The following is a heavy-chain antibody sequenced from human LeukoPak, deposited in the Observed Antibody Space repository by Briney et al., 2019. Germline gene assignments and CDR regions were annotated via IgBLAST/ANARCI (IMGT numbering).Heavy chain of an antibody. J-gene: IGHJ4*02. Sequence: KPSETPSLTCTVSGGSISSSSYYWGWIRQPPGKGLEWIGSIYYTGSTYYNPSLKSRVTISVDTSKNQFSLKLSSVTAADTAVYYCARRGPPYSSSTYYFDYWGQGTLVTVSS. V-gene: IGHV4-39*01. CDR2: IYYTGST. D-gene: IGHD6-13*01. CDR3: ARRGPPYSSSTYYFDY. CDR1: GGSISSSSYY.